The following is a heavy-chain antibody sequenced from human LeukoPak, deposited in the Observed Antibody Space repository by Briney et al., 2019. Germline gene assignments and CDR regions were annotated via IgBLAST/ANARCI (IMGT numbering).Heavy chain of an antibody. D-gene: IGHD3-9*01. V-gene: IGHV4-34*01. CDR3: ARVKGYYDILTRYYYYYGMDV. CDR2: INHSGST. CDR1: GGSFSGYY. Sequence: MTSETLSLTCAVYGGSFSGYYWSWIRQPPGKGLEWIGEINHSGSTNYNPSLKSRVTISVDTSKNQFSLKLSSVTAADTAVYYCARVKGYYDILTRYYYYYGMDVWGQGTTVTVSS. J-gene: IGHJ6*02.